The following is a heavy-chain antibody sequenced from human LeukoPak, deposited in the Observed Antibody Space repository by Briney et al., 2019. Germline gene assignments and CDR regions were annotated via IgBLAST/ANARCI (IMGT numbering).Heavy chain of an antibody. V-gene: IGHV4-59*08. D-gene: IGHD3-3*01. CDR2: VYQTGST. J-gene: IGHJ4*02. Sequence: NPSETLSLTCTVSGGSISSYYWSWIRQPPGKGLEWIANVYQTGSTYYNPSLKSRVTISVDTSKNQFSLNLTSVTAADTAIYYCARAKSGYPEYWGQGTLVTVSS. CDR3: ARAKSGYPEY. CDR1: GGSISSYY.